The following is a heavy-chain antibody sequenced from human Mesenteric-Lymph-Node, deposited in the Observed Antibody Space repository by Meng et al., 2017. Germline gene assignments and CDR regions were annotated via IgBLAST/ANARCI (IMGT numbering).Heavy chain of an antibody. Sequence: SETLSLTCTVSGGSISSSSYYWGWIRQPPGKGLEWIGEINHNRDTNYNPSLKSRVTMSVDTSKNQFSLKLSSVTAADTAVYYCARAGKGWFDPWGQGTLVTVSS. J-gene: IGHJ5*02. V-gene: IGHV4-39*07. CDR2: INHNRDT. CDR1: GGSISSSSYY. CDR3: ARAGKGWFDP.